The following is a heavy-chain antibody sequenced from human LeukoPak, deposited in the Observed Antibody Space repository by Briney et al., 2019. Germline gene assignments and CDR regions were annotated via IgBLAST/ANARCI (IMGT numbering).Heavy chain of an antibody. CDR1: GGSISSYY. CDR2: IYYSGST. CDR3: ARVNIAARYYYYGMDV. Sequence: SETLSLTCTVSGGSISSYYWSWLRQPPGKGLEWIGYIYYSGSTNYNPSLKSRVTISVDTSKNQFSLKLSSVTAADTAVYYCARVNIAARYYYYGMDVWGQGTTVTVSS. D-gene: IGHD6-6*01. V-gene: IGHV4-59*01. J-gene: IGHJ6*02.